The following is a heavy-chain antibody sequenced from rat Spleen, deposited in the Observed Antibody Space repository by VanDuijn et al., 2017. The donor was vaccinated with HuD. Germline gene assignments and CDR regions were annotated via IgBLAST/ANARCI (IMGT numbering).Heavy chain of an antibody. D-gene: IGHD1-9*01. CDR3: ARTYYGYTYRVMDA. V-gene: IGHV3-1*01. Sequence: EVQLQESGPGLVKPSQSLSLTCFVTGYSITSNYWGWIRKFPGNKMEWIGHISYSGSTSYNPSLKSRISITRDTSKNQFFLQLNSVTTEDTATYYCARTYYGYTYRVMDAWGQGASVTVSS. CDR1: GYSITSNY. J-gene: IGHJ4*01. CDR2: ISYSGST.